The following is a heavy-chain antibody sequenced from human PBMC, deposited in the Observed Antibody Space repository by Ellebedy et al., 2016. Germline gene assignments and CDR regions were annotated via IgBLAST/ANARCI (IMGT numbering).Heavy chain of an antibody. CDR1: GYTFTSYG. CDR3: AKDIELELPCYFDY. D-gene: IGHD1-7*01. J-gene: IGHJ4*02. V-gene: IGHV1-18*01. Sequence: ASVKVSCKASGYTFTSYGITWVRQAPGQGLEWMGWISAYNGNTNYAQKLQGRVTMTTDTSTSTAYMELRSLRSDDTAVYYCAKDIELELPCYFDYWGQGTLVTVSS. CDR2: ISAYNGNT.